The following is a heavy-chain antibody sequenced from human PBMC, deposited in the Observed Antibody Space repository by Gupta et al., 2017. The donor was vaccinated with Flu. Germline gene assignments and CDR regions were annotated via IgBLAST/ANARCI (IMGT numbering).Heavy chain of an antibody. V-gene: IGHV1-46*01. D-gene: IGHD1-1*01. J-gene: IGHJ5*02. CDR2: INPSAGST. Sequence: APGQGLEWMGVINPSAGSTNYAQKFQGRVSVTRDTSTSTVYMELSSLRSEDTAVYYCARDINGNSRYNRLDPWGQGTLVTVSS. CDR3: ARDINGNSRYNRLDP.